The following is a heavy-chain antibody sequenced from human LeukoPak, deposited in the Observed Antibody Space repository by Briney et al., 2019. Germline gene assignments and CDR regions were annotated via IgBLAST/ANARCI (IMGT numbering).Heavy chain of an antibody. J-gene: IGHJ6*04. D-gene: IGHD3-10*02. CDR3: AELGITMIGGV. Sequence: GGSLRLSCAASGFTLSSYSMNWVRQAPGKGLEWVSSISSSSSYIYYADSVKGRFTISRDNAKNPLYLQMNSLRAEDTAVYYCAELGITMIGGVWGKGTTVTISS. CDR2: ISSSSSYI. CDR1: GFTLSSYS. V-gene: IGHV3-21*01.